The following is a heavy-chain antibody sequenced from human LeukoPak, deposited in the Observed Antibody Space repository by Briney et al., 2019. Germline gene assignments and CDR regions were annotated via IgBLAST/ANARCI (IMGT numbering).Heavy chain of an antibody. J-gene: IGHJ4*02. D-gene: IGHD3-22*01. CDR3: ARSYYDSSGYYYEDY. CDR2: IRYDGSNK. CDR1: GFTFSSYG. Sequence: GGSLRLSCAASGFTFSSYGMHWVRQAPGKGLEWVAFIRYDGSNKYYADSVKGRFTISRDNAKNSLYLQMNSLRAEDTAVYYCARSYYDSSGYYYEDYWGQGTLVTVSS. V-gene: IGHV3-30*02.